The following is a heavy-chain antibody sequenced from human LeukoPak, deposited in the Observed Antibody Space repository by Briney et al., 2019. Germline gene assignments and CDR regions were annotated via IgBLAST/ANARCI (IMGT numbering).Heavy chain of an antibody. Sequence: GGSLRLSCAASGFTFSNAWMSWVRQAPGKGLEWVGRIKSKTDGGTTDYAAPVKGGFTISRDDSKNTLYLQMNSLKTEDTAVYYCTTEYCTNGVCYSFDYWGQGTLVTVSS. D-gene: IGHD2-8*01. CDR3: TTEYCTNGVCYSFDY. V-gene: IGHV3-15*01. J-gene: IGHJ4*02. CDR1: GFTFSNAW. CDR2: IKSKTDGGTT.